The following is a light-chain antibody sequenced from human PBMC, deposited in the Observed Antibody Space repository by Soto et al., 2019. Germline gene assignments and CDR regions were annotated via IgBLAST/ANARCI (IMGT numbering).Light chain of an antibody. V-gene: IGKV1-6*01. CDR1: QAIRND. Sequence: SASVGDSVTITCRASQAIRNDLGWYQQKPGKAPKLLIFGASNLQAGVPVRFSASGSGTNFTLTISNLQPEDFASYYCLQDYTYPWTFGQGTKVDI. CDR3: LQDYTYPWT. J-gene: IGKJ1*01. CDR2: GAS.